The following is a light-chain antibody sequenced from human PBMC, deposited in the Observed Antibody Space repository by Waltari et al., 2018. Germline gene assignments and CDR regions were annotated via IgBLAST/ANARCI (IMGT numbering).Light chain of an antibody. Sequence: EIVMTQSPATLSVSLGERATLSCRASQSVTSQLAWYQQRPGQAPRLLIYGASTRATGIPARFSGSGSGTEFTLTISSLQSEDFAVYYCQQYSNTPLTFGGGTRVEIK. CDR3: QQYSNTPLT. CDR1: QSVTSQ. CDR2: GAS. J-gene: IGKJ4*01. V-gene: IGKV3-15*01.